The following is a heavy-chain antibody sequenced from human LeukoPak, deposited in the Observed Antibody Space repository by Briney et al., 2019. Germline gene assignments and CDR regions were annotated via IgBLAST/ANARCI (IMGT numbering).Heavy chain of an antibody. D-gene: IGHD3-9*01. J-gene: IGHJ4*02. CDR3: ARDLTHRLYYDILTGYYGGFDY. Sequence: ASVKVSCKASGYTFTSYGISWVRQAPGQGLEWMGWINAYNGNTNYAQKLQGRVTMTTDTSTSTAYMELRSLRSDDTAAYYCARDLTHRLYYDILTGYYGGFDYWGQGTLVTVSS. CDR2: INAYNGNT. CDR1: GYTFTSYG. V-gene: IGHV1-18*01.